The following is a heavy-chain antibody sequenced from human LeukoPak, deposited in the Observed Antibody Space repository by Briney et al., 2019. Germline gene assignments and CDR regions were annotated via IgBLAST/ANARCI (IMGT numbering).Heavy chain of an antibody. V-gene: IGHV3-23*01. CDR2: ISGSGGST. CDR3: AKDRVYGSGSYYSAFDF. D-gene: IGHD3-10*01. Sequence: GGSLRLSCAASGFTFSSYAMSWVRQAPGKGLEWVSSISGSGGSTYYAASVKGRCTISRDNAANTLYLQMSSLRAEDTAVYYCAKDRVYGSGSYYSAFDFWGQGTMVTVSP. CDR1: GFTFSSYA. J-gene: IGHJ3*01.